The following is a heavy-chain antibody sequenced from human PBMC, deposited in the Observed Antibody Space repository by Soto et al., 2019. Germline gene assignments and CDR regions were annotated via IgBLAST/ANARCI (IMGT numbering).Heavy chain of an antibody. Sequence: PGGSLRLSCAASGFTFSNYWMSWVRQVPGKGLAWVSNIKEDGSEKYYVDSVKGRFTISRDNAKNSVHLQMNSLRDKDTAVYYCVRFSILVSGRGRGAFFDSWGQGTPVTVSS. J-gene: IGHJ4*02. CDR2: IKEDGSEK. CDR1: GFTFSNYW. D-gene: IGHD6-19*01. CDR3: VRFSILVSGRGRGAFFDS. V-gene: IGHV3-7*03.